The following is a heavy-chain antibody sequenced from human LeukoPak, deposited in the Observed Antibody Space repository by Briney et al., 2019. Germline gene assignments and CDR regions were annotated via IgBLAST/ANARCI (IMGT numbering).Heavy chain of an antibody. D-gene: IGHD3-22*01. V-gene: IGHV3-30-3*01. CDR2: ISYDGSNK. CDR1: GSTFSSYA. CDR3: ARVEEVVINPPGTGNGMDV. Sequence: GRSLRLSCAASGSTFSSYAMHWVRQAPGKGLEWVAVISYDGSNKYYADSVKGRFTISRDNSKNTLYLQMNSLRAEDTAVYYCARVEEVVINPPGTGNGMDVWGQGTTVTVSS. J-gene: IGHJ6*02.